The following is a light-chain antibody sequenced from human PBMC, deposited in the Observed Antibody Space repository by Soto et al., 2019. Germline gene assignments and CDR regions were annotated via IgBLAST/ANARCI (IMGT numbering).Light chain of an antibody. CDR2: KAS. J-gene: IGKJ1*01. CDR1: QSISSW. V-gene: IGKV1-5*03. Sequence: DSQITQSRSTLSASVGDRVTITCRASQSISSWLAWYQQKPGKAPKLLIYKASSLESGVPSRFSGSGSGTDFTLTISSLEPEDFAVFYCQQRSVWPWTFGQGTKVDIK. CDR3: QQRSVWPWT.